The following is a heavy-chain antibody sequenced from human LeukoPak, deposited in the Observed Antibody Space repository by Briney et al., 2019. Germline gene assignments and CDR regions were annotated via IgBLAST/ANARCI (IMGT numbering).Heavy chain of an antibody. CDR1: GFTFDDYG. CDR3: AKGQRGFDI. J-gene: IGHJ3*02. D-gene: IGHD6-25*01. CDR2: ISNSGGST. Sequence: GGSLRLSCAASGFTFDDYGMSWVRQAPGKGLEWVSGISNSGGSTNYAESVKGRFTISRDNSKNTLYLQINSLRAEDTAVYYCAKGQRGFDIWGQGTMVTVSS. V-gene: IGHV3-23*01.